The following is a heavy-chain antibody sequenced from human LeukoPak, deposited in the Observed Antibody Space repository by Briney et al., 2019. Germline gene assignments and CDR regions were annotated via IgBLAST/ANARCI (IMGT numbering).Heavy chain of an antibody. CDR1: GFTFSSYW. Sequence: GGSLRLSCAASGFTFSSYWMHWVRQAPGKGLVWVSRINSDGSSTSYADSVKGRFTISRDNAKNTLYLQMNSLRAEDTAVYYCAKDLNNWNTPMISFDYWGQGTLVTVSS. CDR3: AKDLNNWNTPMISFDY. D-gene: IGHD1/OR15-1a*01. CDR2: INSDGSST. J-gene: IGHJ4*02. V-gene: IGHV3-74*01.